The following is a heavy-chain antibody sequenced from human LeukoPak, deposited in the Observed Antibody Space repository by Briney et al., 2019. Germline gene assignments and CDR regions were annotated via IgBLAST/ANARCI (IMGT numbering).Heavy chain of an antibody. V-gene: IGHV1-46*01. CDR2: INPSFNPGPEIT. CDR3: ARGLRYQLPYYYYYYMDV. Sequence: ASVKVSCKASGYTFSSYHIHWVRQAPGQGLEWMGQINPSFNPGPEITTYAQKFQGRVTMTRDTSTNTVYMELSSLRSDDTAVYYCARGLRYQLPYYYYYYMDVWGKGTTVTVSS. CDR1: GYTFSSYH. D-gene: IGHD2-2*01. J-gene: IGHJ6*03.